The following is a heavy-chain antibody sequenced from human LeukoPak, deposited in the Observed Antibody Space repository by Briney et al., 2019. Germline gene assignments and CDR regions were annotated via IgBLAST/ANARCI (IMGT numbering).Heavy chain of an antibody. CDR2: ISYDGSHT. J-gene: IGHJ3*02. CDR3: AKGFRGALNDAFDM. CDR1: GFTFRNYG. V-gene: IGHV3-33*06. Sequence: GGSLRLSCAASGFTFRNYGMIWARQAPGKGLEWVALISYDGSHTNYADSVKGRFTISRDNSKNTLFLLMSSLRAEDTAVYYCAKGFRGALNDAFDMWGQGTMVTVSS. D-gene: IGHD3-10*01.